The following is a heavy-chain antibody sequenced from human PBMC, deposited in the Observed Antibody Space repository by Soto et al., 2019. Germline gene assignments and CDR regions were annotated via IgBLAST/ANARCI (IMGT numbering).Heavy chain of an antibody. CDR2: INHSGST. CDR1: GGSFSGYY. CDR3: ARGHRTSTVTLDY. V-gene: IGHV4-34*01. J-gene: IGHJ4*02. Sequence: QVQLQQWGAGLLKPSETLSLTCAVYGGSFSGYYWSWIRQPPGKGLEWSGEINHSGSTNYNPSLKSRVTISVDTSKNQFSLKLSSVTAADTAVDYCARGHRTSTVTLDYWGQGTLVTVSS. D-gene: IGHD4-17*01.